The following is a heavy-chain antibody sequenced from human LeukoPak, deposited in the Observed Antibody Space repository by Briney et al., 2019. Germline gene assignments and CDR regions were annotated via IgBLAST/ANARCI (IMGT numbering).Heavy chain of an antibody. CDR1: GFNFGDYG. J-gene: IGHJ4*02. V-gene: IGHV3-49*04. CDR3: ARDAGGYSYGLPRPFDY. D-gene: IGHD5-18*01. Sequence: GGSLRLSCTASGFNFGDYGIHWVRQAPGKGLEWVGFIRSKGYGGTTEYAASVKARFSISRDNSKNTLYLQMNSLRAEDTALYYCARDAGGYSYGLPRPFDYWGQGTLVTVSS. CDR2: IRSKGYGGTT.